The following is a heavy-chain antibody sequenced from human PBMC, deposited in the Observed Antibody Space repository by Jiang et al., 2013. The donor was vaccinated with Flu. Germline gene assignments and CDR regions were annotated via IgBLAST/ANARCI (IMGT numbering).Heavy chain of an antibody. CDR3: ARDRYCSGGSCFGLDY. CDR2: IWYDGSNK. Sequence: GVVQPGRSLRLSCAASGFTFSSYGMHWVRQAPGKGLEWVAVIWYDGSNKYYADSVKGRFTISRDNSKNTLYLQMNSLRAEDTAVYYCARDRYCSGGSCFGLDYWGQGTLVTVSS. J-gene: IGHJ4*02. CDR1: GFTFSSYG. V-gene: IGHV3-33*01. D-gene: IGHD2-15*01.